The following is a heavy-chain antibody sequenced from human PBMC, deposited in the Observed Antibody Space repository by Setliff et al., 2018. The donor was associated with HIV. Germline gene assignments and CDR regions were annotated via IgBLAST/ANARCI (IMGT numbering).Heavy chain of an antibody. D-gene: IGHD6-13*01. CDR1: GYTFTTYG. CDR3: ATWHGSSLFDY. CDR2: ISTYNGNT. Sequence: ASVKVSCKASGYTFTTYGINWVRQAPGQGLEWMGWISTYNGNTNYAQKFQGRVTMTTDTSSNTAYMELSGLRFEDTAVYYCATWHGSSLFDYWGRGALVTVSS. J-gene: IGHJ4*02. V-gene: IGHV1-18*01.